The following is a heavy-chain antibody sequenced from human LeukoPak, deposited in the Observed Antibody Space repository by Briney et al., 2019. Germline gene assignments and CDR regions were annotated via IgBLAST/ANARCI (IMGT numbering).Heavy chain of an antibody. CDR2: IISDETTT. D-gene: IGHD3-10*01. Sequence: GGSLRLSCAASGFTFSSYWMHWVRQAPGKGLVWVTRIISDETTTIYADSVRGRFTISRDNARNTLLLQMNSLRDEDTAVYYCATGLKTAFEIWGQGAVVTVSS. CDR3: ATGLKTAFEI. V-gene: IGHV3-74*01. CDR1: GFTFSSYW. J-gene: IGHJ3*02.